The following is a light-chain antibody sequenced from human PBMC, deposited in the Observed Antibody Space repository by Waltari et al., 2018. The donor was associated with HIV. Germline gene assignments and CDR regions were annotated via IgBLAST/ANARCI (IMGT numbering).Light chain of an antibody. CDR3: QVWDSSSDLV. Sequence: SYVLTHPPSVSVAPRHTANITCGGNHIGSNSVHWYQQKPGQAPVLVVYDDSDRPSGIPERFSGSNSGNTATLTISRVEAGDEADYYCQVWDSSSDLVFGGGTKLTVL. CDR2: DDS. V-gene: IGLV3-21*02. J-gene: IGLJ3*02. CDR1: HIGSNS.